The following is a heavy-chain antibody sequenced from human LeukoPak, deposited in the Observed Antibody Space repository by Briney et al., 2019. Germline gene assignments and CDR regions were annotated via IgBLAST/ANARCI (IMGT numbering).Heavy chain of an antibody. CDR1: GFTVSSAY. D-gene: IGHD6-19*01. CDR2: LYTSGHT. CDR3: AGPGYYSGSWKFDF. J-gene: IGHJ4*02. Sequence: PGGSLRLSCAASGFTVSSAYMSWFRQVPGKGLQWVSLLYTSGHTIYADSVKGRLTISRDNSKNTLYLQMNSLTDEDTALYYCAGPGYYSGSWKFDFWGQGTLVTVSS. V-gene: IGHV3-53*01.